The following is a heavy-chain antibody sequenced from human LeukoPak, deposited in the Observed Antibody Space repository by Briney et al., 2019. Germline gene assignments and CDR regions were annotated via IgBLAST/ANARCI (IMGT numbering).Heavy chain of an antibody. J-gene: IGHJ4*02. Sequence: GGSLRLSCVVSGFTFSSYAMSWVRQAPGKGLEWVSGISAGGGTTYDTDSVKGRFTFSRDNSKNTLYLQMNSLRAEDTAVYFCARAMMVVTNLWGVYDYWGQGTLVTVSS. CDR3: ARAMMVVTNLWGVYDY. CDR1: GFTFSSYA. V-gene: IGHV3-23*01. CDR2: ISAGGGTT. D-gene: IGHD3-22*01.